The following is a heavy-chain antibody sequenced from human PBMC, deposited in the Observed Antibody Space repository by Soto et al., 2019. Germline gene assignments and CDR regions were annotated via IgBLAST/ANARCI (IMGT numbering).Heavy chain of an antibody. J-gene: IGHJ3*02. CDR3: ARDPISMRYAFDI. D-gene: IGHD3-22*01. Sequence: QVQLQESGPGLVKPSETLSLTCTVSDGSVSSGSFYWSWIRQPPGKVLEWIGYIYYSGSTNYNPSLKSRVTLSIDTSKSQFSLKLSSVTAADTAVYYCARDPISMRYAFDIWGQGTMVTVSS. CDR2: IYYSGST. CDR1: DGSVSSGSFY. V-gene: IGHV4-61*01.